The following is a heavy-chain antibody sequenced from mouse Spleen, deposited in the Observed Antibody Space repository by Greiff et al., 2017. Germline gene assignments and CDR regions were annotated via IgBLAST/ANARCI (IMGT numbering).Heavy chain of an antibody. CDR3: ARGLRYFDV. CDR1: GFNIKDYY. CDR2: IDPANGNT. J-gene: IGHJ1*01. V-gene: IGHV14-3*01. D-gene: IGHD2-2*01. Sequence: VQLEQSGAELVKPGASVKLSCTASGFNIKDYYMHWVKQRTEQGLEWIGRIDPANGNTKYAPKFQGKATITADTSSNTAYLQLSSLTSEDTAIYYCARGLRYFDVWGAGTTVTVSS.